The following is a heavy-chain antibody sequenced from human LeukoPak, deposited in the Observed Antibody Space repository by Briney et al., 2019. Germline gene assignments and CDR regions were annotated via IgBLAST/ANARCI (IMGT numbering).Heavy chain of an antibody. J-gene: IGHJ5*02. CDR3: AKGLYYDILTGNWFDP. Sequence: GGSLRLSCAASGFTFDYYAMHWVRQAPGKGLEWVSGITWNSDSTGYGDSVKGRFTISRDNAKNSLYLEMNSLRAEDTAFYYCAKGLYYDILTGNWFDPWGQGTLVTVSS. CDR2: ITWNSDST. D-gene: IGHD3-9*01. V-gene: IGHV3-9*01. CDR1: GFTFDYYA.